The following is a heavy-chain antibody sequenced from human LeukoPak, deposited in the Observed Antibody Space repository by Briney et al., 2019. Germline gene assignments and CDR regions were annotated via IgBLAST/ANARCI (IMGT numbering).Heavy chain of an antibody. CDR3: ARQGYSSSSGFDY. D-gene: IGHD6-6*01. V-gene: IGHV4-34*01. J-gene: IGHJ4*02. CDR2: INHSGST. CDR1: GGSFSGYY. Sequence: SETLSLTCAVYGGSFSGYYWSWIRQPPGKGLEWIGEINHSGSTNYNPSLKSRVTISVDTSKNQFSLKLSSVTAADTAVYYCARQGYSSSSGFDYWGQGTLVTVSS.